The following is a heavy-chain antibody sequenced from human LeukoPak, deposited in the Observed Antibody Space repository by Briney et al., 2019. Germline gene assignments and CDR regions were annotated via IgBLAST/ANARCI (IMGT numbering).Heavy chain of an antibody. V-gene: IGHV3-74*01. CDR3: AKDPTGSHYYYYYMDV. CDR1: GFTFSSYG. CDR2: INSDGSST. J-gene: IGHJ6*03. Sequence: PGGSLRLSCAASGFTFSSYGMSWVRQAPGKGLVWVSRINSDGSSTSYADSVKGRFTISRDNSKNTLYLQMNSLRAEDTAVYYCAKDPTGSHYYYYYMDVWGKGTTVTVSS. D-gene: IGHD1-14*01.